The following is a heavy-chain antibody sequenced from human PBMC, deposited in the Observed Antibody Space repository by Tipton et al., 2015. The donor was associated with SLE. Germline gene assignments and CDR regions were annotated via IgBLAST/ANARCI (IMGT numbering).Heavy chain of an antibody. J-gene: IGHJ3*02. V-gene: IGHV4-4*07. CDR2: IYTSGRT. Sequence: LRLSCTVSGDSISNWHWSWIRQTAGKGLEWIGRIYTSGRTNYNPSLSSRVTMSVETSKNQFSLILISVTSADTAVYYCARVGPYHSSGYFHDAFDIWGQGTMVTLPS. CDR1: GDSISNWH. CDR3: ARVGPYHSSGYFHDAFDI. D-gene: IGHD3-22*01.